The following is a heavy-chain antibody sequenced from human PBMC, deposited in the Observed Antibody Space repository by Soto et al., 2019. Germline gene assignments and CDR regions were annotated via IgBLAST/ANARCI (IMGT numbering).Heavy chain of an antibody. D-gene: IGHD2-15*01. J-gene: IGHJ4*02. V-gene: IGHV3-23*01. CDR3: AKGWFYAHEFFVS. CDR2: FSGSGGGT. CDR1: GFTFSNYA. Sequence: EVQVLESGGGLVQPGGSLRLSCAASGFTFSNYAMNWVRQAPGKGLEWVSTFSGSGGGTYYADSVKGRFTISRDNSKNTLFLQMNSLRAEDTAVYYCAKGWFYAHEFFVSWGQGTLVTVSS.